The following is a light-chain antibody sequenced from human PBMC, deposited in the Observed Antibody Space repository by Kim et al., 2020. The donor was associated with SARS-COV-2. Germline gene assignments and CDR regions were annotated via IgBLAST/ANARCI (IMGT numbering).Light chain of an antibody. CDR2: GEN. CDR1: SLKYYY. V-gene: IGLV3-19*01. CDR3: NSRDSDGNHYV. Sequence: SYELTQDPAVSVALGQTVRITCQGDSLKYYYASWFQQRPGQAPQLVLYGENSRPSGIPDRFSGSSSGDTASLTITGIQAGDEADYFCNSRDSDGNHYVFG. J-gene: IGLJ1*01.